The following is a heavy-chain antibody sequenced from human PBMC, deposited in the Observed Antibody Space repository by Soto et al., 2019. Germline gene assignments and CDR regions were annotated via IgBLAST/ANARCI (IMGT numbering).Heavy chain of an antibody. CDR1: GYTFTSYG. V-gene: IGHV1-18*01. Sequence: GASVKVSCKASGYTFTSYGISWVRQAPGQGLEWMGWISAYNGNTNYAQKLQGRVTMTTDTSTSTAYMELRSLRSDDTAVYYCARSYYYDSSGYYYPDWWGQGTLVTVSS. CDR3: ARSYYYDSSGYYYPDW. D-gene: IGHD3-22*01. J-gene: IGHJ4*02. CDR2: ISAYNGNT.